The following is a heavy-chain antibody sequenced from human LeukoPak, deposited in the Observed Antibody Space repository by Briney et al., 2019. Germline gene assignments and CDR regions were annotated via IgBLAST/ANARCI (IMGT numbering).Heavy chain of an antibody. CDR2: SNPNSGGT. Sequence: GASVKLSCKASGYTFTGYYTYWVRQAPGPGLEWMGWSNPNSGGTTYDQKFQGRGTMTRVTSISTAYMEMIRLRSDDTAVDYCWGGGNDCVWGSYGEGDAFDIWGQGTMVTVSS. CDR1: GYTFTGYY. V-gene: IGHV1-2*02. J-gene: IGHJ3*02. D-gene: IGHD3-16*01. CDR3: WGGGNDCVWGSYGEGDAFDI.